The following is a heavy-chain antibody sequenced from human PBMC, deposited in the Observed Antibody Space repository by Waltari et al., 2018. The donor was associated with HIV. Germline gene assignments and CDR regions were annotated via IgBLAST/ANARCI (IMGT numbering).Heavy chain of an antibody. CDR3: ARESPLGYYDSSGYSL. Sequence: QVQLQESGPGLVKPSQTLSLTCTVSGGSISSGSYYWSWIRQPAGKGLEWIGRIYTSGSTNYNPSLKSRVTISVDTSKNQFSLKLSSVTAADTAVYYCARESPLGYYDSSGYSLWGRGTMVTVSS. V-gene: IGHV4-61*02. J-gene: IGHJ3*01. CDR1: GGSISSGSYY. CDR2: IYTSGST. D-gene: IGHD3-22*01.